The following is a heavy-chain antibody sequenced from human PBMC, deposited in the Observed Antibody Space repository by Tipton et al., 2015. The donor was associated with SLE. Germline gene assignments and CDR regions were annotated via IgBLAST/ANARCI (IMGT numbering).Heavy chain of an antibody. CDR2: IHYSGST. J-gene: IGHJ4*02. D-gene: IGHD5-18*01. CDR3: ARSYSYGVFDS. V-gene: IGHV4-39*07. CDR1: GGAISRSTYF. Sequence: LRLSCSVSGGAISRSTYFWGWIRQPPGKGLEWIASIHYSGSTYYSPSLKSRVTVSVDTSKNQFSLRLNSVTAADTAVYYCARSYSYGVFDSWGQGTLVTVSS.